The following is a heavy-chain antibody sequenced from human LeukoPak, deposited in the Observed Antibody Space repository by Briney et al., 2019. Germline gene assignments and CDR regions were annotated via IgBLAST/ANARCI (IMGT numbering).Heavy chain of an antibody. CDR1: GYTFTGYY. D-gene: IGHD2-15*01. J-gene: IGHJ5*02. V-gene: IGHV1-46*01. Sequence: ASVKVSCKASGYTFTGYYMHWVRQAPGQGLEWMGIINPSGGSTSYAQKFQGRVTMTRDTSTSTVYMELSSLRSEDTAVYYCARELVVVVAAIVGGYSANNWFDPWGQGTLVTVSS. CDR3: ARELVVVVAAIVGGYSANNWFDP. CDR2: INPSGGST.